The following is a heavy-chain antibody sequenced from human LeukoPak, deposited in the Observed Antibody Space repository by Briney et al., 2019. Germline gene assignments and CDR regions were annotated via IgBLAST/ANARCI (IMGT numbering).Heavy chain of an antibody. CDR2: ISSSRTTI. Sequence: TGGSLRLSCAASGFTFSTYSMSWVRQAPGKGLEWVSYISSSRTTIYYADSVKGRFTISRDNAKKLLFLHMDGLRDEDTAVYYCARDLDGDYGGWFDAWGQGPPVTVSS. CDR1: GFTFSTYS. J-gene: IGHJ5*02. V-gene: IGHV3-48*02. D-gene: IGHD4-17*01. CDR3: ARDLDGDYGGWFDA.